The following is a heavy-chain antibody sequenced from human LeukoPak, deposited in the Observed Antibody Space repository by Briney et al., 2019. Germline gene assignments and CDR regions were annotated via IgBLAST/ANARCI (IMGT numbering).Heavy chain of an antibody. CDR2: VYYRGPT. D-gene: IGHD3-10*01. V-gene: IGHV4-39*01. J-gene: IGHJ4*02. Sequence: SETLSLTCTVSGDSISSSSYYWGWIRPPPGTALGWIVHVYYRGPTHYTPSLKSRVTISVDTSKNQFSLRLSSVTAADTAVYYCARRRYGSGGSDYWGQGTLVTVSS. CDR1: GDSISSSSYY. CDR3: ARRRYGSGGSDY.